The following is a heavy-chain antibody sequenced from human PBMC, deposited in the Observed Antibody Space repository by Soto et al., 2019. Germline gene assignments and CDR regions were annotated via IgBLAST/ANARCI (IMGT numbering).Heavy chain of an antibody. CDR3: ARVPITTTGRRPGFDP. CDR1: GGSINSNYW. CDR2: IYHSGGA. Sequence: QVQLQESGPGLVKPSETLSLTCAVSGGSINSNYWWTWVRQPPEKGLEWIGEIYHSGGANYNPSLKSRVTMSVDKSNNQFSLRLTSVTAADTAVYYCARVPITTTGRRPGFDPWGQGTLVTVSS. V-gene: IGHV4-4*02. D-gene: IGHD6-13*01. J-gene: IGHJ5*02.